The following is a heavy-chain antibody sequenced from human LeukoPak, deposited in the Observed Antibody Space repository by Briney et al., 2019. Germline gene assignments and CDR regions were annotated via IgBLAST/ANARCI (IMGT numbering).Heavy chain of an antibody. CDR2: ITSSGDSI. Sequence: GGSLRLSCAASGFSFSTYSMNWVRQAPGKGLEWVSYITSSGDSIYYADSVKGRFTISRDNAKNSLYLQMNSLRAEDTAVYFCARGGGLDVWGQGATVTVSS. D-gene: IGHD3-16*01. V-gene: IGHV3-48*01. J-gene: IGHJ6*02. CDR3: ARGGGLDV. CDR1: GFSFSTYS.